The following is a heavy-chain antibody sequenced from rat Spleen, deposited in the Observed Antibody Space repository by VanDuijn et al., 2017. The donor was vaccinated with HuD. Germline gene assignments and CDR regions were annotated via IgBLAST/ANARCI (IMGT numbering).Heavy chain of an antibody. CDR3: VREDRGVDY. CDR2: INKDRRTK. V-gene: IGHV4-2*01. CDR1: GFNFNNYW. J-gene: IGHJ2*01. Sequence: EVKLVESGGGLVQPGRSLKLSCTASGFNFNNYWMGWVRQAPGKGLEWVGEINKDRRTKKYSPSLKDKFSISRDNAQNTLFLQMTKLGSEDTAIYYCVREDRGVDYWGQGVMVTVSS.